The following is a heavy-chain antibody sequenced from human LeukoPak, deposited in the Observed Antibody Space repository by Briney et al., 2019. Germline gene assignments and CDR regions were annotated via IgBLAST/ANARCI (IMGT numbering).Heavy chain of an antibody. D-gene: IGHD3-22*01. CDR3: ARDPVQDYYDSSGYRFYDY. CDR2: INPSGGST. V-gene: IGHV1-46*01. CDR1: GYTFTSYY. J-gene: IGHJ4*02. Sequence: ASVKVSCKASGYTFTSYYMHWVRQAPRQGLEWMGIINPSGGSTSYAQKFQGRVTMTRDTSTSTVYMELSSLRSEDTAVYYCARDPVQDYYDSSGYRFYDYWGQGTLVTVSS.